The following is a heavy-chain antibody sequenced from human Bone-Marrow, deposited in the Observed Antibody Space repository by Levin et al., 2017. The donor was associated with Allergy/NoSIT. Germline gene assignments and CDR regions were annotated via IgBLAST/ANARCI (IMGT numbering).Heavy chain of an antibody. CDR3: ARSVRDFDFYDSTGTFDY. CDR2: ISSSSRYI. Sequence: GGSLRLSCTVSGFNFSTYSMNWVRQAPGKGLEWVSSISSSSRYIYFTDSVRGRLIISRDNTKNSLYLQMNSLRAEDTALYYCARSVRDFDFYDSTGTFDYWGQGTLVTVSS. V-gene: IGHV3-21*01. CDR1: GFNFSTYS. D-gene: IGHD3-22*01. J-gene: IGHJ4*02.